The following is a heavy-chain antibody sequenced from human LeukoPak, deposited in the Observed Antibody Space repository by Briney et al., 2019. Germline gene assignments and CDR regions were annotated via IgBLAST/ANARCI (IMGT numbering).Heavy chain of an antibody. CDR1: GGSISSYY. Sequence: SETLSLTCTVSGGSISSYYWSWIRQPPGKGLEWIGYIYYSGSTNYNPSLKSRVTISVDTSKNQFSLKLSSVTAADTAVYYCARSGGYKDPYYYYYYMDVWGKGTTVTVSS. J-gene: IGHJ6*03. CDR3: ARSGGYKDPYYYYYYMDV. V-gene: IGHV4-59*12. CDR2: IYYSGST. D-gene: IGHD5-24*01.